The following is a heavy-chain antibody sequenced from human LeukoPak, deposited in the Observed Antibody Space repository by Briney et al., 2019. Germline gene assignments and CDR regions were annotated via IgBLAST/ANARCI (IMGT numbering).Heavy chain of an antibody. CDR3: ARFSGSYPFDY. V-gene: IGHV3-21*01. CDR2: ISDSSSYI. Sequence: PGGSLRLSCAASGFTFSSYSMNWVRQAPGKGLEWVSSISDSSSYIYYADSVKGRFTISRDNAKNSLYLQMNSLRAEDTAVFYCARFSGSYPFDYWGQGTLVTVSS. D-gene: IGHD1-26*01. J-gene: IGHJ4*02. CDR1: GFTFSSYS.